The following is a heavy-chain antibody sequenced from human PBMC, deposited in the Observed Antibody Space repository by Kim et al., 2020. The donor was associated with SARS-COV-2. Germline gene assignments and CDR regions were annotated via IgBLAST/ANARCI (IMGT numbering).Heavy chain of an antibody. D-gene: IGHD3-3*01. Sequence: SETLSLTCTVSGYSISSGYYWGWIRQPPGKGLEWIGSIYHSGSTYYNPSLKSRVTISVDTSKNQFSLKLSSVTAADTAVYYCHFWSGYVYYFDYWGQGTL. CDR2: IYHSGST. CDR1: GYSISSGYY. V-gene: IGHV4-38-2*02. CDR3: HFWSGYVYYFDY. J-gene: IGHJ4*02.